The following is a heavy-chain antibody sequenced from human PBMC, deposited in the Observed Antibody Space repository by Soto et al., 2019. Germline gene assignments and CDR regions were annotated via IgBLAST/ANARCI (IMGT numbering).Heavy chain of an antibody. Sequence: SVKVSCKASGGTFSSYAISWVRQAPGQGLEWMGGIIPIFGTANYAQKFQGRVTITADESTSTAYMELSSLRSEDTAVYYCSREPIGTYYYDSSGYPFDYWGQGTLVTSPQ. CDR2: IIPIFGTA. CDR3: SREPIGTYYYDSSGYPFDY. V-gene: IGHV1-69*13. CDR1: GGTFSSYA. D-gene: IGHD3-22*01. J-gene: IGHJ4*02.